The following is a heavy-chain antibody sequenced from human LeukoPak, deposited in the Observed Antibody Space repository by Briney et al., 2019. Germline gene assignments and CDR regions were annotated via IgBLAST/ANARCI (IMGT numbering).Heavy chain of an antibody. V-gene: IGHV3-7*01. J-gene: IGHJ4*02. CDR3: GRVRPGDADY. CDR2: ISSEGIGQ. Sequence: PGGSLTLSCAASGFTFSTYWMTRVRQAPGKGLEWVATISSEGIGQYYLDSVKGRFTISRDNAQSSLFLQMTSLRTEDTAVYYCGRVRPGDADYWGQGTLVTVSS. D-gene: IGHD1-26*01. CDR1: GFTFSTYW.